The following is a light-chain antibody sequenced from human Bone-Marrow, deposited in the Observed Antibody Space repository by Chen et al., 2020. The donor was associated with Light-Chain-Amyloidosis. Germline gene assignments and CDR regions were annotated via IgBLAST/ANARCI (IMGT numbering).Light chain of an antibody. Sequence: DILMTQTPLSLSVTPGQPASISGKSSHSLLHSDGRTYLFWFLQKPGQPPQLLMYEVSTRFSGVPDKFTGSGSGTHFTLNISRVEAEDVGIYYCMQSIQLPRTFGQGTKVEIK. CDR1: HSLLHSDGRTY. CDR2: EVS. V-gene: IGKV2D-29*01. CDR3: MQSIQLPRT. J-gene: IGKJ1*01.